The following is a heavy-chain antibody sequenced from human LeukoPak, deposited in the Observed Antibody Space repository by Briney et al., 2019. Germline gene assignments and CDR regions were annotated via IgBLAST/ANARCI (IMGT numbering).Heavy chain of an antibody. CDR2: INHGGST. D-gene: IGHD5-24*01. J-gene: IGHJ4*01. Sequence: GSLRLSCTASGFTFGDYAMSWIRQPPGKGLEWVGEINHGGSTNYNPSLKSRITMSVDTSKNQFSLRLSSVTAADTAVYYCARIGDGYNRPPDYWGQGTTVTVSS. V-gene: IGHV4-34*01. CDR1: GFTFGDYA. CDR3: ARIGDGYNRPPDY.